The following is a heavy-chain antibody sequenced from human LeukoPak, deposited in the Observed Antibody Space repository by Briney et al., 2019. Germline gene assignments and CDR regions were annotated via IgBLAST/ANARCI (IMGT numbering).Heavy chain of an antibody. CDR1: GGIFSSYA. CDR2: IIPIFGTA. CDR3: AGSYCSGGSCYSDYYYGMDV. J-gene: IGHJ6*02. D-gene: IGHD2-15*01. Sequence: SVKVSCKASGGIFSSYAISWVRQAPGQGLEWMGGIIPIFGTANYAQEFQGRVTITADESTSTAYMELSSLRSEDTAVYYCAGSYCSGGSCYSDYYYGMDVWGQGTTVTVSS. V-gene: IGHV1-69*13.